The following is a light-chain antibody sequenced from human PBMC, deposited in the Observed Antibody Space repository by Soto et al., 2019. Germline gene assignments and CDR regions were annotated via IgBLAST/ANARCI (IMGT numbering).Light chain of an antibody. Sequence: QSVLTQPPSVSGTPGQRVTISGSGSSSNIGSNDVYWYQHLPGTAPKLLIDRNNQRPSGVPAGFSGSRSGTSDSLAISGLRYGDAADYYCAAWDVSLSGRLFGGGNKRTVL. CDR3: AAWDVSLSGRL. CDR1: SSNIGSND. J-gene: IGLJ3*02. CDR2: RNN. V-gene: IGLV1-47*01.